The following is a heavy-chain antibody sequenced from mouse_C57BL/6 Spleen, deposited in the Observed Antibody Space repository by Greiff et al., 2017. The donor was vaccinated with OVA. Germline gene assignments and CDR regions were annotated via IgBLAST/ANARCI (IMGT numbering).Heavy chain of an antibody. J-gene: IGHJ2*01. CDR1: GYTFTSYW. CDR3: ARRGYYSNYFDY. CDR2: IYPGSGST. D-gene: IGHD2-5*01. Sequence: QVQLQQPGAELVKPGASVKMSCKASGYTFTSYWITWVKQRPGQGLEWIGDIYPGSGSTNYNEKFKSKATLTVDTSSSTAYMQLSSLPSEDSAVYYCARRGYYSNYFDYWGQGTTLTVSS. V-gene: IGHV1-55*01.